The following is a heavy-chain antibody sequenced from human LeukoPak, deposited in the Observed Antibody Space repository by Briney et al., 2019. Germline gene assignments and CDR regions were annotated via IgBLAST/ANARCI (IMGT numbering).Heavy chain of an antibody. J-gene: IGHJ4*02. CDR2: ISGRGDST. CDR3: AKDGGYSGYDWLYGHFDY. Sequence: GGSLTLSCAASGFAFRTYAMTWVRQAPARGLEWVAAISGRGDSTYYADSAEGRFTISRDNPKNTLYLQMNSLRAEDTAVYYCAKDGGYSGYDWLYGHFDYWGQGTLVTVSS. CDR1: GFAFRTYA. D-gene: IGHD5-12*01. V-gene: IGHV3-23*01.